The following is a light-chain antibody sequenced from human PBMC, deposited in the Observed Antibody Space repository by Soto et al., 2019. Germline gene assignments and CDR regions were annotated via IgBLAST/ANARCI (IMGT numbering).Light chain of an antibody. Sequence: EIVLTQSAGTLSLSPGERATLSCRGSQSVSSSYLAWYQQKPGQAPRLLIYGASSRATGIPDRFSGSGSGTDCTLTINRLEPEDVAVYYCQQYGTSPLTLGGGTKVDIK. J-gene: IGKJ4*01. CDR2: GAS. CDR1: QSVSSSY. V-gene: IGKV3-20*01. CDR3: QQYGTSPLT.